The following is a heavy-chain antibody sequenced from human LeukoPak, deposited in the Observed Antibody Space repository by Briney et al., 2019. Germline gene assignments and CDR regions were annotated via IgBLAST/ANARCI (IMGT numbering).Heavy chain of an antibody. CDR2: ISYDGSNK. CDR1: GFTFSSYA. CDR3: STYDSSGYSAYYSDY. J-gene: IGHJ4*02. V-gene: IGHV3-30*04. D-gene: IGHD3-22*01. Sequence: GGSLRLSCAASGFTFSSYAMHWVRQAPGKGLEWVAVISYDGSNKYYADSVKGRFTISRDNSKNTLYLQMNSLRAEDTAVYYCSTYDSSGYSAYYSDYWGQGTLVTVSS.